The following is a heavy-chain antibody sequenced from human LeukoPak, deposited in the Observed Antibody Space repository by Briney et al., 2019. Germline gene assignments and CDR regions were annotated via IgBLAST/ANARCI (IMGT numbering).Heavy chain of an antibody. V-gene: IGHV4-39*01. CDR1: GGSISSSSYY. D-gene: IGHD3-22*01. CDR2: IYYSGST. CDR3: ARRHDSSGYYYYFDY. Sequence: SETLSLTCTVSGGSISSSSYYWGWIRQPPGKGLEWIGSIYYSGSTYYNPSLKSRVTISVDTSKNQFSLKLSSVTAADTAVYYCARRHDSSGYYYYFDYWGQGTLVTVSS. J-gene: IGHJ4*02.